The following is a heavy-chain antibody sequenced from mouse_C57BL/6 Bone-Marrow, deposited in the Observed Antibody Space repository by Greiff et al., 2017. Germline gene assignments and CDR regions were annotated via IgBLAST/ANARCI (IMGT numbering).Heavy chain of an antibody. Sequence: EVKLMESEGGLVQPGSSMKLSCTASGFTFSDYYMAWVRQVPEKGLEWVANINYDGSSTYYLDSLKSRFIISRDNAKNILYLQMSSLKSEDTATYYCARDEGDGYLWYFDVWGTGTTVTVSS. CDR2: INYDGSST. D-gene: IGHD2-3*01. CDR1: GFTFSDYY. V-gene: IGHV5-16*01. J-gene: IGHJ1*03. CDR3: ARDEGDGYLWYFDV.